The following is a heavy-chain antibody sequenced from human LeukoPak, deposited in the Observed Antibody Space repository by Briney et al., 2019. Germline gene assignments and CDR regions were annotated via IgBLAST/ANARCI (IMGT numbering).Heavy chain of an antibody. V-gene: IGHV4-4*09. CDR2: ISSSGAT. CDR3: AKWEPAYEALAV. D-gene: IGHD1-14*01. Sequence: PSETLSLTRIVSGGSISDHYCNWIRQPPGKGLEWIGYISSSGATKYNPSLKSRVTTSVDTSKNQFSLRLSSVTAADTAVYYCAKWEPAYEALAVWGQGTMVTVSS. J-gene: IGHJ3*01. CDR1: GGSISDHY.